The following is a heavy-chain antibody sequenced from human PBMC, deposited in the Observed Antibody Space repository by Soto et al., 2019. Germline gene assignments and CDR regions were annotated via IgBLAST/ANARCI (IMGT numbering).Heavy chain of an antibody. J-gene: IGHJ4*02. V-gene: IGHV3-23*01. D-gene: IGHD6-13*01. CDR2: ISGSGDSE. CDR3: AESPWYGY. Sequence: LRLSCAASGFIFSNYVMSWVRQAPGKGLEWVSSISGSGDSEHYADSVKGRFTISRDNSKNTLSLQMNSLRVEDTAVYYCAESPWYGYWGQGTLVSVSS. CDR1: GFIFSNYV.